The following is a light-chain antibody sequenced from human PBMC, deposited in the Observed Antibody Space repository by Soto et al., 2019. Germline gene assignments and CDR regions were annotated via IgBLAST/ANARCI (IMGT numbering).Light chain of an antibody. CDR2: GAS. Sequence: EIFLTQPPCTLSLSPWERATLSCRASQSISSPYLAWYQQKPGQAPRLLIDGASNRATDIPDRFSGSGSGTDFTLTISRLEPEDFAVYYCQQYDSWTFGHGTKVDIK. CDR3: QQYDSWT. V-gene: IGKV3-20*01. J-gene: IGKJ1*01. CDR1: QSISSPY.